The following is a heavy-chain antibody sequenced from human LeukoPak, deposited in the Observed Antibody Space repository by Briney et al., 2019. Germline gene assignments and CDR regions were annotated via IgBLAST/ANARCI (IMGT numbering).Heavy chain of an antibody. CDR2: IWYDGNNK. J-gene: IGHJ1*01. CDR3: ARGHYVWGSYRSRRAEYFQH. Sequence: GRSLRLSCAASGFTFSSYGMHWVRQAPGKGLEWVAVIWYDGNNKYYADSVKGRFTISRDNSRNTLYLQMNSLRAEDTAVYYCARGHYVWGSYRSRRAEYFQHWGQGTLVTVSS. CDR1: GFTFSSYG. D-gene: IGHD3-16*02. V-gene: IGHV3-33*01.